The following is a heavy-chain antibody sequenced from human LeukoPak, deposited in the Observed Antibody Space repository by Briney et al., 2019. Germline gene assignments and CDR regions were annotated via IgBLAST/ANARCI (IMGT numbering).Heavy chain of an antibody. CDR2: ISSTSSYI. D-gene: IGHD1-26*01. Sequence: GGSLRLSCAVSGFTFSNFFMNWVRQAPGKGLEWVSSISSTSSYIYYADAVKGRFTISRDNAKNAVYLQMNSLRAEDTAVYYCASGETVGPTPGFDSWGQGTLVTVSS. CDR1: GFTFSNFF. J-gene: IGHJ4*02. CDR3: ASGETVGPTPGFDS. V-gene: IGHV3-21*01.